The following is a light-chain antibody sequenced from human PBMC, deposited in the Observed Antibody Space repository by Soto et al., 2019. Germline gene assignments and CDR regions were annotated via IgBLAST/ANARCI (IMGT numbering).Light chain of an antibody. CDR3: QQYGSSPPYT. V-gene: IGKV3-20*01. J-gene: IGKJ2*01. Sequence: EIVLTQSPGTLSLSPGERATLSCRASQSVSSSYFAWYQQKPGQAPRLLIYGASSRATGIPDRFSGSGSGTDFTLIISRLEPEDFAVYYCQQYGSSPPYTFGQGTKLEIK. CDR1: QSVSSSY. CDR2: GAS.